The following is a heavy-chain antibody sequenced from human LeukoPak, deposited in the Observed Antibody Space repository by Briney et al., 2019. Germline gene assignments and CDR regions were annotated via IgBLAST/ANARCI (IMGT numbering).Heavy chain of an antibody. J-gene: IGHJ3*02. CDR2: IYTSGST. V-gene: IGHV4-61*05. D-gene: IGHD2-2*02. CDR1: GGSISSSSYY. Sequence: PSETLSLTCTVSGGSISSSSYYWGWIRQPPGKGLEWIGRIYTSGSTNYNPSLKSRVTMSVDTSKNQFSLKLSSVTAADTAVYYCARARGYCSSTSCYKIGDAFDIWGQGTMVTVSS. CDR3: ARARGYCSSTSCYKIGDAFDI.